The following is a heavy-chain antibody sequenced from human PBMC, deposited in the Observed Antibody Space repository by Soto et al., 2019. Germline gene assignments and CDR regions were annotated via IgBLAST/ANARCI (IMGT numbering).Heavy chain of an antibody. D-gene: IGHD5-12*01. V-gene: IGHV5-10-1*01. Sequence: PGESLKISCKGSGYSFTSYWISWVRQMPGKGLEWMGRIDPSDSYTNYSPSFQGHVTISADKSISTAYLQWSSLKASDTAMYYCARLIYRGYDEYWIDPWGQGTLVTVSS. CDR2: IDPSDSYT. CDR1: GYSFTSYW. CDR3: ARLIYRGYDEYWIDP. J-gene: IGHJ5*02.